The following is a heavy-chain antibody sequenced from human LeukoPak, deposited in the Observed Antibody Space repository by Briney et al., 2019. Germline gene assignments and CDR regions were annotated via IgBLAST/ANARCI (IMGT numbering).Heavy chain of an antibody. Sequence: SETLSLTCTVSGGSISSYYWSWIRQPPGKGLEWIGYIYYSGSTNYNPSLKSRVTISVDTSKNQFSLKLSSVTAADTAVYYCATKPPLRDGYNPPFYWGQGTLVTVSS. CDR3: ATKPPLRDGYNPPFY. J-gene: IGHJ4*02. V-gene: IGHV4-59*01. CDR2: IYYSGST. CDR1: GGSISSYY. D-gene: IGHD5-24*01.